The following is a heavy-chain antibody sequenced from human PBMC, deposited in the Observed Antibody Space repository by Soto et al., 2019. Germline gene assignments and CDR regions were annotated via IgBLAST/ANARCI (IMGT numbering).Heavy chain of an antibody. D-gene: IGHD6-6*01. J-gene: IGHJ6*02. CDR1: GYTFTSYG. V-gene: IGHV1-18*04. CDR3: ARDPDSTSHYYYYYGMDV. CDR2: ISAYNGNT. Sequence: ASVKVSCKASGYTFTSYGISWVRQAPGQGLEWMGWISAYNGNTNYAKKLQGRVTMTTDTSTSTAYMELRSLRSDDTAVYYCARDPDSTSHYYYYYGMDVWGQGTTVTVSS.